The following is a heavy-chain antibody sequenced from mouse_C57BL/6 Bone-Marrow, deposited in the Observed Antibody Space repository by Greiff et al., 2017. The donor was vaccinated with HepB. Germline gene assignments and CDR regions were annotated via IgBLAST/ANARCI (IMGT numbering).Heavy chain of an antibody. CDR2: INPNNGGT. CDR3: ARHYGNRGGDWYFDV. J-gene: IGHJ1*03. CDR1: GYTFTDYN. D-gene: IGHD1-1*01. Sequence: EVQLQQSGPELVKPGASVKIPCKASGYTFTDYNMDWVKQSHGKSLEWIGDINPNNGGTIYNQKFKGKATLTVDKSSSTAYMELRSLTSEDTAVYYCARHYGNRGGDWYFDVWGTGTTVTVSS. V-gene: IGHV1-18*01.